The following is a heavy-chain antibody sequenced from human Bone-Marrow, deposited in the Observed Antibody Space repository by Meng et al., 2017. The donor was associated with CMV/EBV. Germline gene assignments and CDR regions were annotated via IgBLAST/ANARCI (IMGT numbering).Heavy chain of an antibody. CDR2: IKHSGIT. V-gene: IGHV4-34*01. D-gene: IGHD5-12*01. CDR1: GGFFSGYY. CDR3: ASAPSGYAVYGKDV. Sequence: SETLSLTCAVYGGFFSGYYWSCVSQPPGKGLGWVGEIKHSGITNYNPSLKSRVTISVDTSKNPFSLKLSSVTAADTAVYYCASAPSGYAVYGKDVWGQGTTVTVSS. J-gene: IGHJ6*02.